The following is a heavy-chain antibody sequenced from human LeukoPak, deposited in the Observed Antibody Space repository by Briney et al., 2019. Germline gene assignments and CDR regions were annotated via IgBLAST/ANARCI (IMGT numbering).Heavy chain of an antibody. J-gene: IGHJ4*02. Sequence: GGSLRLSCVVSGFTFSSYAMSWVRQAPGKGLEWVSAISGSGGSTYYADSVKGRFTISRDNSKNTLYLQMNSLRAEDTAVYYCAKGGIITMIVVVISTNYFDYWGQGTLVTVSS. D-gene: IGHD3-22*01. CDR3: AKGGIITMIVVVISTNYFDY. V-gene: IGHV3-23*01. CDR2: ISGSGGST. CDR1: GFTFSSYA.